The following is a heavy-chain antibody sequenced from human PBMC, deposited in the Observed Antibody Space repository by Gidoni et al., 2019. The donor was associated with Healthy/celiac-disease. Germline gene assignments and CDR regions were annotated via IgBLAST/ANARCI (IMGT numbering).Heavy chain of an antibody. CDR1: GFPFSSYA. CDR3: AKDCQGLVPYDAFDI. V-gene: IGHV3-23*01. Sequence: EVQLLESGGGLVPPGGSLRLSCAASGFPFSSYAMSWVRQAQGKGWEWVSASSGSGGSTYYADSVKGRFTISRDNSKNTLYLQMNSLRAEDTAVYYCAKDCQGLVPYDAFDIWGQGTMVTVSS. J-gene: IGHJ3*02. D-gene: IGHD6-19*01. CDR2: SSGSGGST.